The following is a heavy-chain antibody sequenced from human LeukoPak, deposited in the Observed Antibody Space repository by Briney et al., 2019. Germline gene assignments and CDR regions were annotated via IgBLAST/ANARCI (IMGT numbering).Heavy chain of an antibody. J-gene: IGHJ4*02. Sequence: ASVKVSCKASGYTFTSYGISWVRQAPGQGLEWMGWISAYNGNTNYAQRLQGRVTMTTDTSTSTAYMELRSLRSDDTAVYYCATSRGYSYGDYFDYWGQGTLVTVSS. D-gene: IGHD5-18*01. CDR3: ATSRGYSYGDYFDY. CDR2: ISAYNGNT. V-gene: IGHV1-18*04. CDR1: GYTFTSYG.